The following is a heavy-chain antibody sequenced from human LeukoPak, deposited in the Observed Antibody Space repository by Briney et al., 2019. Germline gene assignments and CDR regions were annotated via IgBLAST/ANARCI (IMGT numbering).Heavy chain of an antibody. CDR3: ARAPPSDVVVVAEADY. V-gene: IGHV1-2*06. CDR1: GYTFTGYY. J-gene: IGHJ4*02. D-gene: IGHD2-15*01. Sequence: ASVKVSCKASGYTFTGYYMHWVRQAPGQGLEWMGRINPNSGGTNFAQKFRGRVTMTRDTSISTAYMELSRLRSDDTAVYYCARAPPSDVVVVAEADYWGQGTLVTVSS. CDR2: INPNSGGT.